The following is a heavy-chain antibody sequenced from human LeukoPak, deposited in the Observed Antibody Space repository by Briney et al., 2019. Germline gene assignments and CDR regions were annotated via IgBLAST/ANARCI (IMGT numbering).Heavy chain of an antibody. J-gene: IGHJ4*02. CDR2: IIPIFGTA. D-gene: IGHD3-22*01. CDR3: ARGDGYYDSSAVGLDY. CDR1: GGTFSSYA. V-gene: IGHV1-69*13. Sequence: ASVKVSCKASGGTFSSYAISWVRQAPGQGLEWMGGIIPIFGTANYAQKFQGRVTITADESTSTAYMELSSLRSEDTAVYYCARGDGYYDSSAVGLDYWGQGTLVTVSS.